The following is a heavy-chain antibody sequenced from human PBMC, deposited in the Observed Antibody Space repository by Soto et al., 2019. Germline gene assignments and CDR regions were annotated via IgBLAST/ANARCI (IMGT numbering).Heavy chain of an antibody. V-gene: IGHV4-4*02. Sequence: SETLSLTCAVSGGSISSSNWWSWVRQPPGKGLEWIGEINHSGSTNYNPSLKSRVTISVDTSKNQFSLKLSSVTAADTAVYYCARGRVNYDFWSGYYSRGVYYYYYGMDVWGQGTTVTVSS. CDR1: GGSISSSNW. J-gene: IGHJ6*02. CDR3: ARGRVNYDFWSGYYSRGVYYYYYGMDV. CDR2: INHSGST. D-gene: IGHD3-3*01.